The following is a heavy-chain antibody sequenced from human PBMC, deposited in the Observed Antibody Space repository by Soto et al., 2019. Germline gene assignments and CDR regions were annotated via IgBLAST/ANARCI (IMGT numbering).Heavy chain of an antibody. CDR3: TTASEYYYYYYYMDV. J-gene: IGHJ6*03. V-gene: IGHV3-15*01. Sequence: GGSLRLSCAASGFTFSNAWMSWVRQAPGKGLEWVGRIKSKTDGGTTDYAAPVKGRFTISRDDSKNTLYLQMNSLKNEDTAVYYCTTASEYYYYYYYMDVWGKGTTVTVSS. CDR2: IKSKTDGGTT. CDR1: GFTFSNAW.